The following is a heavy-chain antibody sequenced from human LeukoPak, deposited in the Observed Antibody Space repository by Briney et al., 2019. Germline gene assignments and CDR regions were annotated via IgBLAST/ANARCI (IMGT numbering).Heavy chain of an antibody. V-gene: IGHV4-34*01. Sequence: SETLSLTCAVYGGSFSGYYWSWIRQPPGKGLEWIGEINHSGSTNYNPSLKSRVTISVDTSKNQFSLKLSSVTAADTAVYYCARVGGGDGYNLGYWGQGTLVTVSS. CDR1: GGSFSGYY. CDR3: ARVGGGDGYNLGY. D-gene: IGHD5-24*01. J-gene: IGHJ4*02. CDR2: INHSGST.